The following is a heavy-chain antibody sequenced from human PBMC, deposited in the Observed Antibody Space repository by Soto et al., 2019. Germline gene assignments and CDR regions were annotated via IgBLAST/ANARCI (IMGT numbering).Heavy chain of an antibody. CDR3: ARDKRALRFLEWSYYFAY. CDR1: GFTFSSYA. D-gene: IGHD3-3*01. V-gene: IGHV3-30-3*01. CDR2: ISYDGSNK. J-gene: IGHJ4*02. Sequence: QVQLVESGGGVVQPGRSLRLSCTASGFTFSSYAMHWVRQAPGKGLEWVAVISYDGSNKYYADSVKGRFTISRDNSKNTLYLHMNSLRAEDTAVYYCARDKRALRFLEWSYYFAYWGQGTLVTVSS.